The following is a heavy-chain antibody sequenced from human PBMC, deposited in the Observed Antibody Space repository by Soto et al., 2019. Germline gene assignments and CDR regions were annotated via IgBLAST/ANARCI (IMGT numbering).Heavy chain of an antibody. Sequence: PSENLALSCAVYGGSFSGYYWTWIRQPPGKGLEWIGEINHSGSTNYNPSLKSRVTISVDTSKNQFSLKLSSVTAADTAVYYCAREVKYDYVWGSYRSHPFSHYCCQAPLGTLSS. CDR2: INHSGST. CDR3: AREVKYDYVWGSYRSHPFSHY. CDR1: GGSFSGYY. V-gene: IGHV4-34*01. J-gene: IGHJ4*02. D-gene: IGHD3-16*02.